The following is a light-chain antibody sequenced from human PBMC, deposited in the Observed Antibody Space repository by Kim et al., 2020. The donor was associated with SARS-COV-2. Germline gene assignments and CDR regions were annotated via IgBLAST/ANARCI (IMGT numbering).Light chain of an antibody. CDR2: GAS. J-gene: IGKJ2*01. V-gene: IGKV3-20*01. CDR3: QQYTTSPPAYT. Sequence: PGERATLACRASQNISSELLAWYQPISGQPPRLLMFGASNRAAGIPDRFSGGGSGTDFTLTITRLEPADSAVYYCQQYTTSPPAYTFGQGTKLEI. CDR1: QNISSEL.